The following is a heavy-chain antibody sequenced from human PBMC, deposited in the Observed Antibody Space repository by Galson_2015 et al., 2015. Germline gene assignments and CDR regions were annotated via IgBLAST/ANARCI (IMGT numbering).Heavy chain of an antibody. J-gene: IGHJ4*02. Sequence: SVKVSCKASGYTLTSYGISWVRQAPGQGLEWMGWISAYNGNTNYAQKLQGRVTMTTDTSTSTAYMELRSLRSDDTAVYYCASPVRYGDYGLDYWGQGTLVTVSS. CDR3: ASPVRYGDYGLDY. CDR2: ISAYNGNT. CDR1: GYTLTSYG. D-gene: IGHD4-17*01. V-gene: IGHV1-18*04.